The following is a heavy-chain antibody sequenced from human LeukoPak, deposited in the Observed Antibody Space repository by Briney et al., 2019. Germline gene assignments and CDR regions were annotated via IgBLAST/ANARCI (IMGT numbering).Heavy chain of an antibody. D-gene: IGHD1-26*01. Sequence: PSEALSLTCTVSGVSIRNYHWSWIRQPPGKGLEWMGDIYNSGNTNFNPALKIRITISVDTSKNQFSLKLGSVTAADTAMYYCSRESGAFCPFGYWGQGTLVIVPP. J-gene: IGHJ4*02. CDR3: SRESGAFCPFGY. V-gene: IGHV4-59*01. CDR2: IYNSGNT. CDR1: GVSIRNYH.